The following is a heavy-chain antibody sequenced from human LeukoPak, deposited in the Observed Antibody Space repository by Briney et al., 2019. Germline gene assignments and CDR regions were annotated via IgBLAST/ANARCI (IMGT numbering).Heavy chain of an antibody. CDR1: GGSFSGYY. J-gene: IGHJ4*02. V-gene: IGHV4-34*01. CDR2: INHSGST. Sequence: SETLSLTCAVYGGSFSGYYSSWIRQPPGKGLEWIGEINHSGSTNYNPSLKSRVTISVDTSKNQFSLKLSSVTAADTAVYYCARGQLDTAMVSFDYWGQGTLVTVSS. D-gene: IGHD5-18*01. CDR3: ARGQLDTAMVSFDY.